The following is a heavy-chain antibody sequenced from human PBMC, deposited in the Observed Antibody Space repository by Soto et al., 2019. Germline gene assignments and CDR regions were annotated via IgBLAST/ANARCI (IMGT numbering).Heavy chain of an antibody. CDR1: GYTFTSYG. CDR3: ARDRYGDYDNWFDP. D-gene: IGHD4-17*01. J-gene: IGHJ5*02. CDR2: ISAYNGNK. Sequence: ASVKVSCKASGYTFTSYGISWVRQAPGQGLEWMGWISAYNGNKKYAQKLQGRVTMTTDTSTSTAYMELRSLRSDDTAVYYCARDRYGDYDNWFDPWGQGTLVTVSS. V-gene: IGHV1-18*01.